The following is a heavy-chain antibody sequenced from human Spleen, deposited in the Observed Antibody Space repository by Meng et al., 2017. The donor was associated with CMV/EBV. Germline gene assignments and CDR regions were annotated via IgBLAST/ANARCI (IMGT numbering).Heavy chain of an antibody. CDR3: ARDFGVVIMRSGGMDV. D-gene: IGHD3-3*01. CDR2: INSDGSST. Sequence: GESLKISCAASGFTFSRYAMTWVRQAPGKGLVWVSRINSDGSSTSYADSVKGRFTISRDNAKNSLYLQMNSLRAEDTAVYYCARDFGVVIMRSGGMDVWGQGTTVTVSS. CDR1: GFTFSRYA. J-gene: IGHJ6*02. V-gene: IGHV3-74*01.